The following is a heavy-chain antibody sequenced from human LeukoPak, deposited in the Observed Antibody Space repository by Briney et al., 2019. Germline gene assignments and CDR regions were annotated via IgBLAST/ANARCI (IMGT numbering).Heavy chain of an antibody. Sequence: PSETLSLTCTVSGGSISSYYWSWIRQPPGKGLKWIGYIYYSGITNYNPSLKSRVTISVDTSKNQFSLKLSSVTAADTAVYYCARGGDYYGSGSYYNDYWGQGTLVTVSS. J-gene: IGHJ4*02. CDR2: IYYSGIT. D-gene: IGHD3-10*01. CDR3: ARGGDYYGSGSYYNDY. CDR1: GGSISSYY. V-gene: IGHV4-59*01.